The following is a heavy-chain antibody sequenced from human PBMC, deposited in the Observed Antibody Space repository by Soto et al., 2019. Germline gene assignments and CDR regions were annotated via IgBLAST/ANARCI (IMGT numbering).Heavy chain of an antibody. CDR1: ADTFSSYA. Sequence: QVQLVQAGGEVKRPGSSVRVSFKASADTFSSYAISWVRQAPGQGLDWMGGIIPFFNTPNYAQKLQGRVTITADESTSTAYMDLSSLRSEDTAMYYCAAESAYGGNPLAFLYWGQGTLVTVSS. J-gene: IGHJ4*02. V-gene: IGHV1-69*01. CDR3: AAESAYGGNPLAFLY. D-gene: IGHD2-21*01. CDR2: IIPFFNTP.